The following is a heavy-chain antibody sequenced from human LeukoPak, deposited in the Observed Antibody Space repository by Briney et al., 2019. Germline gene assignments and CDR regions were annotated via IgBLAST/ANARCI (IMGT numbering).Heavy chain of an antibody. J-gene: IGHJ5*02. D-gene: IGHD6-13*01. CDR1: GYTLFGPY. CDR2: INPNGGVT. CDR3: ARGVVAGGSRWFDP. Sequence: ASAKVSCKASGYTLFGPYIHSVRPAPGEGFEWLGWINPNGGVTSYQPKFQGRVTMTSNPSISTAYMEVTSLRSDDTAVYYCARGVVAGGSRWFDPWGQGTLVTVSS. V-gene: IGHV1-2*02.